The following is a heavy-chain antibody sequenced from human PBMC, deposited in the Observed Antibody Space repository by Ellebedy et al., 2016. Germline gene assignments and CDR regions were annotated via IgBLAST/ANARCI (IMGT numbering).Heavy chain of an antibody. CDR1: GFTVSSNY. V-gene: IGHV3-53*04. J-gene: IGHJ5*02. Sequence: GGSLRLSCAASGFTVSSNYMSWVRQAPGKGLEWVSVIYSGGSTYYADSVKGRFTISRHNSKNTLYLQMNSLRAEDTAVYYCARERGLVRTGADSGSYSENWFDPWGQGTLVTVSS. CDR3: ARERGLVRTGADSGSYSENWFDP. D-gene: IGHD1-26*01. CDR2: IYSGGST.